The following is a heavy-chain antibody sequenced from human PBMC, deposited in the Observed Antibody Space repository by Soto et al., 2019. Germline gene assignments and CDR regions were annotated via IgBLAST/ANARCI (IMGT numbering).Heavy chain of an antibody. CDR2: INHSGST. CDR1: GGSFSGYY. D-gene: IGHD5-12*01. Sequence: SETLSLTCAVYGGSFSGYYWSWIRQPPGKGLEWIGEINHSGSTNYNPSLKSRVTISVDTSKNTLYLQMNSLRAEDTAVYYCAKNSCFDFNPWTPPPHYAEDYWGQGTLVTVSS. J-gene: IGHJ4*02. CDR3: AKNSCFDFNPWTPPPHYAEDY. V-gene: IGHV4-34*01.